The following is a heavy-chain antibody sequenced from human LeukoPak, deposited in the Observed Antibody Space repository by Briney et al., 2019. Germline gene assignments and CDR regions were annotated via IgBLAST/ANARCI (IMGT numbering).Heavy chain of an antibody. CDR3: VKGLPGYGGHLDY. V-gene: IGHV3-64D*06. J-gene: IGHJ4*02. CDR1: GVTFSSYA. CDR2: ISSNGGST. D-gene: IGHD6-13*01. Sequence: GGSLRLSCSASGVTFSSYAMHWVRQAPGKGLEYVSLISSNGGSTYYADSVKGRFTISRDNSKNTLYLEMSSLRVEDTAVYYCVKGLPGYGGHLDYWGQGTLVTVSS.